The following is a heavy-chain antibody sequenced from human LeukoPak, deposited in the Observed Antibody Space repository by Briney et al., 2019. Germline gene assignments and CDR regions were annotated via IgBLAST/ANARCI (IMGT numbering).Heavy chain of an antibody. D-gene: IGHD6-6*01. CDR2: IYYSGST. J-gene: IGHJ6*03. CDR3: ARGKPYSSAYPYYYYMDV. CDR1: GGSISSYY. Sequence: PSETLSLTCTVSGGSISSYYWSWLRQPPGQGLEWIGHIYYSGSTNYNPSLKSRVTISVDTSKNQFSLNLSSVTAADTAYYCCARGKPYSSAYPYYYYMDVWGKGTTVTVSS. V-gene: IGHV4-59*01.